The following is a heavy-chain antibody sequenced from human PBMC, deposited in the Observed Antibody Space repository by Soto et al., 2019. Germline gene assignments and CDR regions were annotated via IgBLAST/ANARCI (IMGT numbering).Heavy chain of an antibody. Sequence: EVQLLESGGGLVQPGGSLRLSCAASGFTVSSYGMSWVRQAPGKGLEWISGLSDSGGRTTYADSVKGRFTISRDNSKNALYLQMNSRGVDEKSGDYCARASGYDSTAWGQGTLVTVSS. D-gene: IGHD3-22*01. CDR3: ARASGYDSTA. V-gene: IGHV3-23*01. CDR2: LSDSGGRT. CDR1: GFTVSSYG. J-gene: IGHJ5*02.